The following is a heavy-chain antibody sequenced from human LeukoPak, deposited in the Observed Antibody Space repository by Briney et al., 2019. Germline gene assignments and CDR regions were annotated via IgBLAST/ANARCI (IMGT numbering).Heavy chain of an antibody. CDR3: ATEHRRHNSGSWYFDY. D-gene: IGHD2-15*01. J-gene: IGHJ4*02. CDR1: GFTFSSYA. V-gene: IGHV3-23*01. CDR2: ISDTGGST. Sequence: TGGSLRLSCAAPGFTFSSYAMSWVRQAPGKGLEWVSAISDTGGSTYYADSVKGRFTVSRDNFKNTLYLRMNSLRAEDTAVDYCATEHRRHNSGSWYFDYWGQGTLVTVSS.